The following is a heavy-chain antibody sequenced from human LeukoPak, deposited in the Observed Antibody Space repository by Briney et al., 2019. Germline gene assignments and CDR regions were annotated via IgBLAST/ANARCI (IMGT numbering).Heavy chain of an antibody. J-gene: IGHJ3*02. V-gene: IGHV3-21*01. Sequence: GGSLRLSCAASGVTFTSYTMNWVRQAPGQGLEWVSDISSSGSYIDYADSVKGRFTISRDNAKNSLFLQMNSLRAEDTAVYYCARSLIADGAFDIWGQGTMVTVSS. CDR2: ISSSGSYI. CDR3: ARSLIADGAFDI. D-gene: IGHD2-21*01. CDR1: GVTFTSYT.